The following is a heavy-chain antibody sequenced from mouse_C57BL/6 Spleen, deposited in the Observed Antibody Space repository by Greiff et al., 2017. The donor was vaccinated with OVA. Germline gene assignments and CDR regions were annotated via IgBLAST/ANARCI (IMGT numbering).Heavy chain of an antibody. Sequence: EVKLVESGGGLVKPGGSLKLSCAASGFTFSDYGMHWVRQAPEKGLEWVAYISSGSSTIYYADTVKGRFTISIDNAKYTLFLQMTSLRSEDAAMYYCARSLNYYCSSYYAMDYWGQGTSVTVSS. D-gene: IGHD1-1*01. CDR3: ARSLNYYCSSYYAMDY. CDR2: ISSGSSTI. J-gene: IGHJ4*01. V-gene: IGHV5-17*01. CDR1: GFTFSDYG.